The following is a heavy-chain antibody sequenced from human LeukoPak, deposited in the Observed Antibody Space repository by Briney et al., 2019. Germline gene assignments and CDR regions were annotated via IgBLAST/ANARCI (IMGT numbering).Heavy chain of an antibody. V-gene: IGHV3-23*01. CDR3: AKERAGYTNPYYSDY. CDR2: FRGSGANT. J-gene: IGHJ4*02. Sequence: GGSLRLSCGASGFTFSTYPIIGVRRARGRGVEGFSTFRGSGANTYYADSVRGRFTISRDNSKNTLYLHMNSLRAQHTAAYYCAKERAGYTNPYYSDYWGQGPLVTVSS. D-gene: IGHD3-16*02. CDR1: GFTFSTYP.